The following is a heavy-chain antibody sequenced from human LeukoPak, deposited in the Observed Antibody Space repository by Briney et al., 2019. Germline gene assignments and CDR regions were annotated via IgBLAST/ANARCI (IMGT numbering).Heavy chain of an antibody. J-gene: IGHJ6*02. CDR2: ISSSGDSK. V-gene: IGHV3-21*01. CDR1: GFTFSSYS. CDR3: ARVHKGYYYGMDV. Sequence: PGGSLRLSCAASGFTFSSYSMNWVRQAPGKGLEWVSSISSSGDSKYYADSVKGRFTISRDNAKNSLYLQMNSLRAEDTAVYYCARVHKGYYYGMDVWGQGTTVTVSS.